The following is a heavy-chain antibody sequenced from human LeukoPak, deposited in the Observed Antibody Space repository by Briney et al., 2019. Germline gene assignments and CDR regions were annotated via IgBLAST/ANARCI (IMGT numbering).Heavy chain of an antibody. V-gene: IGHV4-59*01. D-gene: IGHD6-6*01. CDR1: GGSISSYY. CDR3: ARYSVAAYNWFDP. CDR2: IYYSGST. J-gene: IGHJ5*02. Sequence: PSETLSLTCTVSGGSISSYYWSWIRQPPGKGLEWIGYIYYSGSTNYNPSLKSRVTISVDTSENQFSLKLGSVTAADTAVYYCARYSVAAYNWFDPWGQGTLVTVSS.